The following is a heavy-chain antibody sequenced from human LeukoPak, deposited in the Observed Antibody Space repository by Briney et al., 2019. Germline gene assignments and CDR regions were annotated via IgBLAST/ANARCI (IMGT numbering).Heavy chain of an antibody. CDR1: GGSISSSSYY. D-gene: IGHD4-23*01. Sequence: SETLSLTCTVSGGSISSSSYYWGWIRQPPGKGLEWIGSIYYSGGTYYNPSLKSRVTISVDTSKNQFSLKLSSVTAADTAVYYCARLSTVVKYFDYWGQGTLVTVSS. J-gene: IGHJ4*02. V-gene: IGHV4-39*07. CDR3: ARLSTVVKYFDY. CDR2: IYYSGGT.